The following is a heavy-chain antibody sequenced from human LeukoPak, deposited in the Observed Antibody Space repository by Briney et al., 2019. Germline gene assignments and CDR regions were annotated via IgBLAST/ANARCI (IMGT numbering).Heavy chain of an antibody. Sequence: SETLSLTCAVYGGSFSGYYWRWIRQPPGKGVEWIGEIKHSGSTIYNTPRKSRVTILVETSKTQFSLKLSSVTAADTAVYYCARPALRYNKGYFDYWGQGTLVTVSS. CDR1: GGSFSGYY. D-gene: IGHD1-1*01. V-gene: IGHV4-34*01. J-gene: IGHJ4*02. CDR3: ARPALRYNKGYFDY. CDR2: IKHSGST.